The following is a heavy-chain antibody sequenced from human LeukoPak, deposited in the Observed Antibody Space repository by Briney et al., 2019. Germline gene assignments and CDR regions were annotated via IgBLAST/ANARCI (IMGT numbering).Heavy chain of an antibody. Sequence: SETLSLTRTVSGGSISSYYWSWIRQPPGKGLEWIGYIYYSGSTNYNPSLKSRVTISVDTSKNQFSLKLSSVTAADTAVYYCARSTYSSSSNVDFDYWGQGTLVTVSS. CDR3: ARSTYSSSSNVDFDY. D-gene: IGHD6-6*01. CDR1: GGSISSYY. J-gene: IGHJ4*02. CDR2: IYYSGST. V-gene: IGHV4-59*01.